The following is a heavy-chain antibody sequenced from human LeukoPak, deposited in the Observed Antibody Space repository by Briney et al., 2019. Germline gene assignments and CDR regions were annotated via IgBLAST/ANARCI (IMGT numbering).Heavy chain of an antibody. D-gene: IGHD3-9*01. CDR1: GYSISNGYS. Sequence: SETLSLTCIVSGYSISNGYSWGWIRQPPGKGLEWIGTLFHSGTTYYNPSLKSRVSILVDASKNQFSLRLSSVTAADTAVYYCARVPGVYYESSTGYGSGWFDPWGQGTLVTVSS. CDR3: ARVPGVYYESSTGYGSGWFDP. CDR2: LFHSGTT. J-gene: IGHJ5*02. V-gene: IGHV4-38-2*02.